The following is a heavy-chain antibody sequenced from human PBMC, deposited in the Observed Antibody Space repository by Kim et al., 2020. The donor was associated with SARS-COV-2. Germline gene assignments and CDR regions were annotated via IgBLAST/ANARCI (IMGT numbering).Heavy chain of an antibody. J-gene: IGHJ6*02. Sequence: ASVKVSCKASGYTFTDYYMHWVRQAPGQGLEWMGWIDPKSYGTNYALKFQGRVTMTRDTSISTVYMELSRLTSDDTALYYCARDLYTSTYGMDVWGQGTTVTVS. CDR2: IDPKSYGT. CDR1: GYTFTDYY. V-gene: IGHV1-2*02. CDR3: ARDLYTSTYGMDV. D-gene: IGHD6-13*01.